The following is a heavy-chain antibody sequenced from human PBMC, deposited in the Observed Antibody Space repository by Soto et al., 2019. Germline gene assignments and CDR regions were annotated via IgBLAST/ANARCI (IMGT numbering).Heavy chain of an antibody. CDR1: GFTFDDYT. V-gene: IGHV3-43*01. CDR2: ISWDGGST. D-gene: IGHD3-9*01. CDR3: AKDLYLDILTGYYTTRYYYYGMDV. Sequence: GGSLRLSCAASGFTFDDYTMHWVRQAPGKGLEWVSLISWDGGSTYYADSVKGRFTISSDNSKNSLYLQMNSLRTEDTALYYCAKDLYLDILTGYYTTRYYYYGMDVWGQGTTVTVSS. J-gene: IGHJ6*02.